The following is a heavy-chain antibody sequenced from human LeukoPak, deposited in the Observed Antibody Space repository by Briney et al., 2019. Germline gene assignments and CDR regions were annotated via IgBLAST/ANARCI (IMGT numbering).Heavy chain of an antibody. CDR1: GYTFTSYG. Sequence: ASVKVSCKASGYTFTSYGISWVRQAPGQGLEWMGWISAYNGNINYAQKLQGRVTMTTDTSTSTAYMELRSLRSDDTDVYYCARDTQHYDYVWGSYRHVWAFDYWGQGTLVTVSS. J-gene: IGHJ4*02. V-gene: IGHV1-18*01. CDR2: ISAYNGNI. CDR3: ARDTQHYDYVWGSYRHVWAFDY. D-gene: IGHD3-16*02.